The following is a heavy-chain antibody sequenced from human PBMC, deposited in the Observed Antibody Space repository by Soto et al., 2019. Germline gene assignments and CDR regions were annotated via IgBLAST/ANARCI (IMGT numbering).Heavy chain of an antibody. J-gene: IGHJ3*02. CDR2: IIPILGIA. D-gene: IGHD2-2*01. Sequence: QVQLVQSGAEVKKPGSSVKVSCKASGGTFSSYTISWVRQAPGQGLEWMGRIIPILGIANYAQKFQGRVTITADKSTSPAYMELSSLRSEDTAVYYCARDRCSSTSCYGNDAFDIWGQGTMVTVSS. CDR3: ARDRCSSTSCYGNDAFDI. V-gene: IGHV1-69*08. CDR1: GGTFSSYT.